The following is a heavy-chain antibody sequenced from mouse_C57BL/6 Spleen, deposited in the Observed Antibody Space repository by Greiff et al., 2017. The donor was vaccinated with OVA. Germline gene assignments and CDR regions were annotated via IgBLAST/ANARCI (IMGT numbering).Heavy chain of an antibody. CDR1: GYTFTSYT. Sequence: QVQLKESGAELARPGASVKMSCKASGYTFTSYTMHWVKQRPGQGLEWIGYINPSSGYTKYNQKFKDKATLTADKSSSTAYMQLSSLTSEDSAVYYCARLDDGYLHWYFDVWGTGTTVTVSS. J-gene: IGHJ1*03. CDR3: ARLDDGYLHWYFDV. D-gene: IGHD2-3*01. V-gene: IGHV1-4*01. CDR2: INPSSGYT.